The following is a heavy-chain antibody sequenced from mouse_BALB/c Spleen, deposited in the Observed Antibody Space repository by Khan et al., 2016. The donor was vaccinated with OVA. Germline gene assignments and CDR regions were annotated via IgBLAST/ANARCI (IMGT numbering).Heavy chain of an antibody. D-gene: IGHD1-1*01. J-gene: IGHJ4*01. CDR3: AKFTPDYYSMAY. V-gene: IGHV2-3*01. Sequence: VQLQESGPGLVAPSQSLSITCSVSGFSLTSYGVNWVRQPPGKGLEWLGVIWGDGGTNYHSTLRSRLIISKDNSKRQVFLTLNSLQTDDTATYYCAKFTPDYYSMAYWGQGTSVTVSS. CDR1: GFSLTSYG. CDR2: IWGDGGT.